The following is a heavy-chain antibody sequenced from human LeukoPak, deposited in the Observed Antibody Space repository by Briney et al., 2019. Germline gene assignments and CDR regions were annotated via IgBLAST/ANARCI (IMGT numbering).Heavy chain of an antibody. CDR2: INPNSGGT. V-gene: IGHV1-2*02. J-gene: IGHJ4*02. D-gene: IGHD2-15*01. CDR1: GYAFTGYY. CDR3: ARVRCSGGSCYSDY. Sequence: ASVKVSCKASGYAFTGYYMHWVRQAPGQGLEWMGWINPNSGGTNYAQKFQGRVTMTRDTSISTAYMELSRLRSDDTAVYHCARVRCSGGSCYSDYWGQGTLVTVSS.